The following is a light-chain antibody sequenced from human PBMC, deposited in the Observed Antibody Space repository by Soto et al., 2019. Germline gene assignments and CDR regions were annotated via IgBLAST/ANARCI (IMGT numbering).Light chain of an antibody. Sequence: QSVLTQPASVSGSPGQSITISCTGTSSDVGGYNYVSWYQQHPGKAPKLMIYDVGNRPSGISDRFSGSKSGNTASLTISGLQAEDEADYYCTSYTSSNTLEVFGTGTKVTVL. V-gene: IGLV2-14*01. J-gene: IGLJ1*01. CDR3: TSYTSSNTLEV. CDR1: SSDVGGYNY. CDR2: DVG.